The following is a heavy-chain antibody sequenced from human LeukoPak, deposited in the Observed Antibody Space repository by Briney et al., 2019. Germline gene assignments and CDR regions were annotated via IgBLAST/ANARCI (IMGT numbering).Heavy chain of an antibody. CDR1: GGSISSYY. V-gene: IGHV4-59*01. D-gene: IGHD3-9*01. CDR3: ARSTGYYDILSGYQPIYFDY. CDR2: IYYSGST. J-gene: IGHJ4*02. Sequence: SETLSLTCTVSGGSISSYYWSWIRQPPGKGLEWIGYIYYSGSTNYNPSLKSRVTISVDTSKNQFSLKLSSVTAADTAVYYCARSTGYYDILSGYQPIYFDYWGQGTLVTVSS.